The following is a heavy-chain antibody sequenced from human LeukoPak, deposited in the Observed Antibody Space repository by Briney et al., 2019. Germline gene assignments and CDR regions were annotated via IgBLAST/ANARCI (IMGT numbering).Heavy chain of an antibody. Sequence: GGSLRLSCAASGFTFSNAWMSWGRQAPGKALEWVGRIRSKTDGGTTDYAAPVKGRFTISRDDSKTTLFLQMDSLKNEDTAVYHCPTDTAGYNTFDFWGQGTLVTVSS. CDR1: GFTFSNAW. CDR2: IRSKTDGGTT. V-gene: IGHV3-15*01. D-gene: IGHD5-24*01. CDR3: PTDTAGYNTFDF. J-gene: IGHJ4*02.